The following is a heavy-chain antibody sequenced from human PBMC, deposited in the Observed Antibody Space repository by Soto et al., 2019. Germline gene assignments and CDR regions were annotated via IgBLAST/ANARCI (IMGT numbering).Heavy chain of an antibody. CDR2: INSNSGSV. Sequence: EVQLVESGGGLVQPGRSLRLSCVASGFTFDDYAMHWVRQAPGKGLEWVSGINSNSGSVGYAYSVQGRFTISRDNAKNSLCVQMNSLSPEVTAWYYCAKGQRYCSSASCYFLPLVDDPWGQGTLVTVSS. D-gene: IGHD2-2*01. CDR3: AKGQRYCSSASCYFLPLVDDP. V-gene: IGHV3-9*01. J-gene: IGHJ5*02. CDR1: GFTFDDYA.